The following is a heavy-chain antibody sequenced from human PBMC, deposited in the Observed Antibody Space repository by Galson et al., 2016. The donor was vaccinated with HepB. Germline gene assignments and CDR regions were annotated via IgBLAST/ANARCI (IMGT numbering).Heavy chain of an antibody. J-gene: IGHJ4*02. CDR2: ISTRRTP. D-gene: IGHD1-1*01. V-gene: IGHV3-23*01. Sequence: SLRLSCAASGFVFSNFGLSWVRQASGKGLEWVASISTRRTPYYSDSVQGRFTISRDNSNHTLYLQMNGLRAEDTAVYYCAKERLVRRIFDHWGQGTLLTVSS. CDR3: AKERLVRRIFDH. CDR1: GFVFSNFG.